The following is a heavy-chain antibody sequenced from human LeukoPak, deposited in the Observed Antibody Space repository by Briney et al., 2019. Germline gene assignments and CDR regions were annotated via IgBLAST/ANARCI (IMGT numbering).Heavy chain of an antibody. V-gene: IGHV4-30-2*01. CDR1: GGSISSGGYS. Sequence: SETLSLTCAVSGGSISSGGYSWSWIRQPPGKGLEWIGYIYHSGSTYYNPSLKSRVTMSVDRSKNQFSLKLSSVTAADTAVYYCARVPGGGYGSGSYSWFDPWGQGTLVTVSS. J-gene: IGHJ5*02. CDR3: ARVPGGGYGSGSYSWFDP. CDR2: IYHSGST. D-gene: IGHD3-10*01.